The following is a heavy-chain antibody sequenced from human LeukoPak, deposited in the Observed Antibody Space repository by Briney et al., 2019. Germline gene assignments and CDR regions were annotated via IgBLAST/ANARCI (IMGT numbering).Heavy chain of an antibody. CDR3: AREVVIVVEPAANTIDY. D-gene: IGHD2-2*01. J-gene: IGHJ4*02. CDR1: GFTFRDYT. Sequence: PGGSLRLSCVASGFTFRDYTMNWVRQAPGKGLEWVSAISKSSTYIKYADSVKGRFTVSRDNAKNSLFLQMNSLRVEDTAVYYCAREVVIVVEPAANTIDYWGQGTLVTVSS. V-gene: IGHV3-21*01. CDR2: ISKSSTYI.